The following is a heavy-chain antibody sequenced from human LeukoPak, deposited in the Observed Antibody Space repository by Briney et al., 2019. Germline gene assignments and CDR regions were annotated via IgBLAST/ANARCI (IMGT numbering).Heavy chain of an antibody. V-gene: IGHV1-46*01. Sequence: ASVKVSYTASGYTFTSYYMNWVRQAPGQGLEWMGIINPSGGSTTYAQKFQGRVTMTRDTSTSTVYLELSSLRSEDTAVYYCARDPVVVTAAYYYYGMDVWGQGTTVTVSS. CDR1: GYTFTSYY. D-gene: IGHD2-21*02. CDR2: INPSGGST. CDR3: ARDPVVVTAAYYYYGMDV. J-gene: IGHJ6*02.